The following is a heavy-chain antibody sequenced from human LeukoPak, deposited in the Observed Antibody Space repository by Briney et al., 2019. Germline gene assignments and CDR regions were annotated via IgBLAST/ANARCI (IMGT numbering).Heavy chain of an antibody. V-gene: IGHV3-21*01. J-gene: IGHJ4*02. D-gene: IGHD4-17*01. CDR1: GFTFSSYS. CDR3: ARARPDTLTTVTPDY. CDR2: ISSSSSYI. Sequence: PGGSLTLSCAASGFTFSSYSMNWVRQAPGNGLEWVSSISSSSSYIYYGDSVKSRFTISRDNAKNSLYLQMNSLSAEDTAVYYCARARPDTLTTVTPDYWGQGTLVTVSS.